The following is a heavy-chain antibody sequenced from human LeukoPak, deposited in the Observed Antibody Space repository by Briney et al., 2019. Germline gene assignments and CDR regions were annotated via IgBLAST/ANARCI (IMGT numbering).Heavy chain of an antibody. D-gene: IGHD3-3*01. V-gene: IGHV3-7*01. CDR2: IRYDGSEK. J-gene: IGHJ4*02. Sequence: GGSLRLSCAASGFIFTGYFMSWVRQAPGKGLEWVASIRYDGSEKYYVDSVRGRFTISRDNTKNLLYLQMGSLRAEDTAVYYCATDRGWRTSGYYLYYFEYWGQGTLVTFSS. CDR3: ATDRGWRTSGYYLYYFEY. CDR1: GFIFTGYF.